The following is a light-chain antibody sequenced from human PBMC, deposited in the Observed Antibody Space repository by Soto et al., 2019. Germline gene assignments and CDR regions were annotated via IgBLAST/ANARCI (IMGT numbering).Light chain of an antibody. CDR2: DAS. J-gene: IGKJ3*01. Sequence: EIVLTQSPGTLSLSPGERATLSCRASRSVTSNYLAWHQQKPGQAPRLLIYDASTRATGIPDRFSGSGSGTEFTLTISRLEPEDFAVYYCQQYGSSPFTFGPGTKVDIK. CDR1: RSVTSNY. V-gene: IGKV3-20*01. CDR3: QQYGSSPFT.